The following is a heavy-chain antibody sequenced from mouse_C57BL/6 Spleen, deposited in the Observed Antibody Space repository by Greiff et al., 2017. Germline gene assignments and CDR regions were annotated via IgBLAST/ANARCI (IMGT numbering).Heavy chain of an antibody. CDR2: ISSGGSYT. V-gene: IGHV5-6*01. J-gene: IGHJ4*01. CDR3: ARAAQATSLYYYAMDY. Sequence: EVKVVESGGDLVKPGGSLKLSCAASGFTFSSYGMSWVRQTPDKRLEWVATISSGGSYTYYPDNVKGRFTISRDNAKTTLYLQMSRLKSEDTDMYFCARAAQATSLYYYAMDYWGQGTSVTVSS. CDR1: GFTFSSYG. D-gene: IGHD3-2*02.